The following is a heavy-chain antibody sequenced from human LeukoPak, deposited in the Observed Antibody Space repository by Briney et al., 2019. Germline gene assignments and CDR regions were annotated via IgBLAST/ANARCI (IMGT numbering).Heavy chain of an antibody. CDR2: IYTSGST. Sequence: SETLSLTCTVSSGSLGSYYWNWLRQPAGKGLEWIGHIYTSGSTNYNPSLKSRITMSVDTSKNQFSLKLNSVTAADTAFYYCAREYSSSSGKALDYWGQGTLVTVSS. V-gene: IGHV4-4*07. D-gene: IGHD6-6*01. CDR1: SGSLGSYY. CDR3: AREYSSSSGKALDY. J-gene: IGHJ4*02.